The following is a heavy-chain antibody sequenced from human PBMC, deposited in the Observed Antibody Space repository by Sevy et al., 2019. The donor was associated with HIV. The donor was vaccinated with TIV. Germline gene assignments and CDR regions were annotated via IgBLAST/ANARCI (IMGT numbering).Heavy chain of an antibody. CDR2: ISYDGSNK. CDR3: ARESCSSTSCYVDY. CDR1: GFTFSSYA. Sequence: GGSLRLSCAASGFTFSSYAMHWVRQAPGKGLEWVAVISYDGSNKYYADSVKGRFTISRDNSKNTLYLQMNSLRAEDTAVYYCARESCSSTSCYVDYWGQGTLVTVSS. D-gene: IGHD2-2*01. V-gene: IGHV3-30-3*01. J-gene: IGHJ4*02.